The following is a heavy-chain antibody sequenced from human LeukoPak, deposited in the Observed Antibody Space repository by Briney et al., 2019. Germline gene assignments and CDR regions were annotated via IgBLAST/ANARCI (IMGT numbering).Heavy chain of an antibody. J-gene: IGHJ4*02. CDR2: ISSSSSTI. Sequence: GGSLRLSCAASGFTFSSYSMNWVRQAPGKGLEWVSYISSSSSTIYYADSVKGRFTISRDNAKNSLYLQMNSLRAEDTAVYYCARDSLEQWLLPFDYWGQGTLVTVSS. CDR1: GFTFSSYS. CDR3: ARDSLEQWLLPFDY. V-gene: IGHV3-48*04. D-gene: IGHD6-19*01.